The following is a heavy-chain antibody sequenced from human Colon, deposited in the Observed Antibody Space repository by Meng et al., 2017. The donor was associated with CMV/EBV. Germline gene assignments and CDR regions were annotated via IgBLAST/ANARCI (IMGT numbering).Heavy chain of an antibody. V-gene: IGHV1-46*01. Sequence: SGYTLIKYQMHWVRQAPGQGLEWMGIINPSGGITNYAQKFQGRVTLTRDTSTNTVYMELSSLRSEDTAVYYCARSNEETSVYRAPDYWGQGSLVTVSS. J-gene: IGHJ4*02. CDR1: GYTLIKYQ. CDR3: ARSNEETSVYRAPDY. CDR2: INPSGGIT. D-gene: IGHD3-22*01.